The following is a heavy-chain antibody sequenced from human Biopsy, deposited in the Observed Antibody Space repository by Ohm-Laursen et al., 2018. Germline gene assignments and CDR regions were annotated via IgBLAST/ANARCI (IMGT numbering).Heavy chain of an antibody. Sequence: ASVKVSCKASGFSFTGYYMHWVRQAPGQGLEWMGMINPSGSTTSYPQIFQGRVTMTRDTSKSTVYMGLSSLRSADTAVYFCARNTGWYGDLYYFDYWGQGTLVTVSS. CDR1: GFSFTGYY. V-gene: IGHV1-46*01. CDR2: INPSGSTT. CDR3: ARNTGWYGDLYYFDY. J-gene: IGHJ4*02. D-gene: IGHD6-19*01.